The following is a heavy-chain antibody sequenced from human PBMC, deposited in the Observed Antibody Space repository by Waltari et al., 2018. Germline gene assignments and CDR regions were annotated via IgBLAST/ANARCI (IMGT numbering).Heavy chain of an antibody. J-gene: IGHJ4*02. CDR3: VRDRRFPVDY. CDR1: GFTFSDYW. D-gene: IGHD3-3*01. CDR2: IKSDGSIP. V-gene: IGHV3-74*03. Sequence: EVQLVESGGGLVQPGGSLRLSCVASGFTFSDYWMHWVRQVPGKGLVWVSRIKSDGSIPTYADSVKCRFTISRDNAKSTLYLQMNSLRAEDTAVYYCVRDRRFPVDYWGQGALVTVSS.